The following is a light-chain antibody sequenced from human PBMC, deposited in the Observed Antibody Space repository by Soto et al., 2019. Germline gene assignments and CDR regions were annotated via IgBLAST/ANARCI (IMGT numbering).Light chain of an antibody. V-gene: IGKV3D-15*01. CDR3: QHYDTSPAWT. CDR2: GAS. Sequence: EIVMAQSPATLSVSPGERATLSCRASQSVSSNLAWYQQKPGQAPRLLIYGASNRATGIPDRFSGSGSGTDFTLTVSRLEPEDFAVYYCQHYDTSPAWTFGQGTKVDI. J-gene: IGKJ1*01. CDR1: QSVSSN.